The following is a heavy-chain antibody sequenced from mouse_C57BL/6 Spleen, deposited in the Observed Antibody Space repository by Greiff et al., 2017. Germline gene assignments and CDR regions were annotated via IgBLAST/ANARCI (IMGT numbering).Heavy chain of an antibody. V-gene: IGHV1-55*01. CDR2: IYPGSGST. J-gene: IGHJ4*01. D-gene: IGHD6-1*01. CDR1: GYTFTSYW. Sequence: QVQLQQSGAELVKPGASVKMSCKASGYTFTSYWITWVKQRPGQGLEWIGDIYPGSGSTNYNEKFKSKATLTVDTSSSTAYMQLSSLTSEDSAVYYCARAAASAPYAMDYWGQGTSVTVSS. CDR3: ARAAASAPYAMDY.